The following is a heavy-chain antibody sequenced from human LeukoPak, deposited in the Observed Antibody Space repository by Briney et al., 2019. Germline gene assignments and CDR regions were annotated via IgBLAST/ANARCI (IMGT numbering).Heavy chain of an antibody. J-gene: IGHJ4*02. Sequence: PSESLSLTCTVSGGSISSYYWSWIRLPPGKGLEWIGYIYYTGATYYNPSLRSRVTISLDTSKNQFSLKLSSVTAADAAVYYCARAGYSYGTGYYFDYWGQGALVTVSS. CDR1: GGSISSYY. CDR2: IYYTGAT. D-gene: IGHD5-18*01. V-gene: IGHV4-59*01. CDR3: ARAGYSYGTGYYFDY.